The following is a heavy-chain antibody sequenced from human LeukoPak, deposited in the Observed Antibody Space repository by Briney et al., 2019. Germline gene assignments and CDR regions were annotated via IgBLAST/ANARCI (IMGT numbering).Heavy chain of an antibody. CDR2: INPNSGGT. D-gene: IGHD2-2*01. Sequence: ASVKVSCKASGYTFTGYYMHWVRQAPGQGLEWMGWINPNSGGTNYAQKFQGRVTMTRDTSISTAYMELSRLRSDDTAVYYCARDGALGYCSSTSCSTFDYWGQGTLVTVSS. CDR1: GYTFTGYY. V-gene: IGHV1-2*02. CDR3: ARDGALGYCSSTSCSTFDY. J-gene: IGHJ4*02.